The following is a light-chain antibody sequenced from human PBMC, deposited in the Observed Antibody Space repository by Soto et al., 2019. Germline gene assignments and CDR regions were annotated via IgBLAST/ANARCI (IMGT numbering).Light chain of an antibody. CDR3: QQRSSGVT. V-gene: IGKV3-11*01. CDR2: DAS. Sequence: EIVLTQSPATLSLSPGERATLSCRASQSVSSYLAWYQQKPGQAPRLLIYDASNRATGIPARFSGSGSGTDFTLTISRLEPEDFAIYYCQQRSSGVTFGPGTKVDIE. J-gene: IGKJ3*01. CDR1: QSVSSY.